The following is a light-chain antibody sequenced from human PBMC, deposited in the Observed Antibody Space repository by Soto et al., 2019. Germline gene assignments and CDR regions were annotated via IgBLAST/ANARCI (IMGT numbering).Light chain of an antibody. J-gene: IGKJ1*01. CDR2: GAS. V-gene: IGKV3-11*01. CDR1: QNISSY. CDR3: QERTNSPSWT. Sequence: IVLTQSPATLSLSPGEGASLSCRASQNISSYLAWYQQRPGHVPRLLIYGASKRATAIPARFSGSGSVTDFMLTISGIESEDFAVYGCQERTNSPSWTFGQGTKVEIK.